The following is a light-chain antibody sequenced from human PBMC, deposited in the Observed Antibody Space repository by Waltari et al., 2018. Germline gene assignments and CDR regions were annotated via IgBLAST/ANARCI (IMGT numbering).Light chain of an antibody. Sequence: DIQMTQSPSTLSASVGARVTITCRASQSVSIWLAWYQQKPGRAPKLLIYQASSLESGVPSRFSGRGSGTDFTLTISSLQPDDFATYYCQQYQTSSNTFGQGTKVEI. CDR1: QSVSIW. V-gene: IGKV1-5*03. CDR3: QQYQTSSNT. CDR2: QAS. J-gene: IGKJ2*01.